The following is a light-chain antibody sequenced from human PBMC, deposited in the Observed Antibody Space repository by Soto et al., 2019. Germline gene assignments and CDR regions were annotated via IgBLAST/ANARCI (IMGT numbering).Light chain of an antibody. V-gene: IGLV4-69*01. CDR2: VNNDGSH. CDR1: SGHSSYA. Sequence: QSVLTQSPSASASLGASVKLTCPLSSGHSSYAIAWHQQQPEKGPRYLMKVNNDGSHSKGDGIPDRFSGSSSGAERYLTISGLQSEDEADDFCQAWDTGIHVVFGGGTELTVL. CDR3: QAWDTGIHVV. J-gene: IGLJ2*01.